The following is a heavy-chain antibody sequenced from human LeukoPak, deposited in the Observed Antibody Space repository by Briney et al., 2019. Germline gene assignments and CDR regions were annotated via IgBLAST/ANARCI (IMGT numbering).Heavy chain of an antibody. CDR3: AKCLSGWNDAFDI. CDR1: GFTFSSYW. J-gene: IGHJ3*02. Sequence: GGSLRLSCAVSGFTFSSYWMNWVRQAPGKGLEWVSAISGSGGSTYYADSVKGRFTISRDNSKNTLYLHMNSLRAEDTAVYYCAKCLSGWNDAFDIWGQGTMVTVSS. V-gene: IGHV3-23*01. D-gene: IGHD1-1*01. CDR2: ISGSGGST.